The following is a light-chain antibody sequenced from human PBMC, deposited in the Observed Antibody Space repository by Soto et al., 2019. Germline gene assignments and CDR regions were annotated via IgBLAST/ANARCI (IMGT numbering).Light chain of an antibody. CDR1: HSVSTR. CDR3: QHYTNWPLT. J-gene: IGKJ4*01. CDR2: DAS. V-gene: IGKV3-15*01. Sequence: EIVMTQSPATLSVSPGERATISCRASHSVSTRLAWYQQKPGQAPRLLIYDASTRATGLPARFSGSGSGTDFTLTISSLQSEDFAVYYCQHYTNWPLTFGGGTKVEIK.